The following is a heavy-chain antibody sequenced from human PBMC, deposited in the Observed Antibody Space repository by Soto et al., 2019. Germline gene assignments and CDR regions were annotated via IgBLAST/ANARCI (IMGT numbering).Heavy chain of an antibody. CDR1: GFTFGDYA. CDR3: TREVYYDFWSGREDYYDYMDV. CDR2: IRSKAYGGTT. Sequence: GGSLRLSCTASGFTFGDYAMSWFRQAPGKGLEWVGFIRSKAYGGTTEYAASVKGRFTISRDDSKSIAYLQMNSLKTEDTAVYYCTREVYYDFWSGREDYYDYMDVWGKGTTVTGS. V-gene: IGHV3-49*03. D-gene: IGHD3-3*01. J-gene: IGHJ6*03.